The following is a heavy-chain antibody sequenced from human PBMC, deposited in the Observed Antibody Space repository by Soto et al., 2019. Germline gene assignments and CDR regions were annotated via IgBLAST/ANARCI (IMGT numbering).Heavy chain of an antibody. V-gene: IGHV1-46*01. J-gene: IGHJ6*02. CDR3: ARDGPPTTTGVGPSYTMDV. Sequence: QMQLVQYGAEVKKPGASLNVSCKASGYTFTSYQMHWVRQAPGQGLEWMGIINPSGGRITYAPRFQGRVMMTRDTSTNTVYMELRSLRSEDTAVYYCARDGPPTTTGVGPSYTMDVWGQGTTVTVSS. CDR1: GYTFTSYQ. D-gene: IGHD3-3*01. CDR2: INPSGGRI.